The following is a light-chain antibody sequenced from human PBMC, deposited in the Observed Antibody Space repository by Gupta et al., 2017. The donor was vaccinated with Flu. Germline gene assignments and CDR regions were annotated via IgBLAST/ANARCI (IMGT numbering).Light chain of an antibody. CDR2: GNS. Sequence: QSVLTQPPSVSGAPGQRVTISCTVSSSNIGAGYDVHWYQQFPGTAPKLLIYGNSNRPSGVPDRFSGSKSGTSASLAITGLQAEDEADYYCQSYDSSLSGSVFGGGTKLTGL. CDR3: QSYDSSLSGSV. J-gene: IGLJ3*02. CDR1: SSNIGAGYD. V-gene: IGLV1-40*01.